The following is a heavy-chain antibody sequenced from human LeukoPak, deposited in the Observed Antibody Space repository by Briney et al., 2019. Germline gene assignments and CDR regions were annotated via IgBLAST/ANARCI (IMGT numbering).Heavy chain of an antibody. CDR2: IYYSGST. CDR1: GGSISSYY. Sequence: SETLSLTCTVSGGSISSYYWSWIRQPPGKGLEWIGYIYYSGSTNYNPSLKSRVTISVDASKNQFSLKLSSVTAADTAVYYCARESYYDSSGPFDYWGQGTLVTVSS. J-gene: IGHJ4*02. D-gene: IGHD3-22*01. CDR3: ARESYYDSSGPFDY. V-gene: IGHV4-59*01.